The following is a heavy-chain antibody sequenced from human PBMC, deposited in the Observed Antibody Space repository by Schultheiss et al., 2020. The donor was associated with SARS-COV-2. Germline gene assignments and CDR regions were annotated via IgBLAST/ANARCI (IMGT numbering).Heavy chain of an antibody. CDR3: ATCGSTSCYSLDAFDI. CDR2: IYYSGTT. Sequence: GSLRLSCTVSGASMSTHYWTWIRQPPGKGLEWIGYIYYSGTTNYNPSLKSRVTISVDRSNSLFSLELDSVTAADTAVYYCATCGSTSCYSLDAFDIWGQGTMVTVSS. V-gene: IGHV4-59*08. D-gene: IGHD2-2*02. CDR1: GASMSTHY. J-gene: IGHJ3*02.